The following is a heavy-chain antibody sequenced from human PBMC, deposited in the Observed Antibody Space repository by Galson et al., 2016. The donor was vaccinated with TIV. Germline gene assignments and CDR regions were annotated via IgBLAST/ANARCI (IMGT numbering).Heavy chain of an antibody. CDR1: GFTFNNYG. D-gene: IGHD4-23*01. CDR2: ISGSGGIT. V-gene: IGHV3-23*01. Sequence: SLRLSCAASGFTFNNYGMNWVRQAPGKGLEWVSGISGSGGITYLADPVKGRFTISRDNSKDTLYLHMNSLRAEDTAVYFCARRKSYGGDAFDLWGQGTMVTVSS. CDR3: ARRKSYGGDAFDL. J-gene: IGHJ3*01.